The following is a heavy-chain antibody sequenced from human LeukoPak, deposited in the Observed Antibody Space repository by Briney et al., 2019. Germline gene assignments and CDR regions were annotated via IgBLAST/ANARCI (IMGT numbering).Heavy chain of an antibody. V-gene: IGHV4-39*07. Sequence: SETLSLTCTVSGGSISSSSYYWGWIRQPPGKGLEWIGSIYYSGSTYYNPSLKSRVTISVDTSKNQFSLKLSPVTAADTAVYYCAREGGIAAAGILFDPWGQGTLVTVSS. CDR2: IYYSGST. CDR1: GGSISSSSYY. CDR3: AREGGIAAAGILFDP. D-gene: IGHD6-13*01. J-gene: IGHJ5*02.